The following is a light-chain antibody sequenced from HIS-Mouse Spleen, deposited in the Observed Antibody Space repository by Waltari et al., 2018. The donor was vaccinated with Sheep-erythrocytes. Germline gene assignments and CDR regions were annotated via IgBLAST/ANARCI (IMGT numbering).Light chain of an antibody. V-gene: IGLV2-23*02. CDR3: CSYAGSYNHV. CDR2: GVS. Sequence: QSALTHPASVSGSPGQSITLFGTGTSSDVGSYNLVSWYQQHPGKAPKLMIYGVSKRPSGVPDRFSGSKSGNTASLTISGLQAEDEADYYCCSYAGSYNHVFATGTKVTVL. J-gene: IGLJ1*01. CDR1: SSDVGSYNL.